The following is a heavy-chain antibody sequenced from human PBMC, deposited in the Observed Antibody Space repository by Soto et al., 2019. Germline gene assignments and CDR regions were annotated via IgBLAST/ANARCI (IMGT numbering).Heavy chain of an antibody. Sequence: ASVKVSCKASGYTFTSYAMHWVRQAPGQGLEWMGWINPNSGGTNYAQKFQGWVTMTRDTSISTAYMELSRLRSDDTAVYYCARSGIAVAGYDYWGQGTLVTVSS. CDR3: ARSGIAVAGYDY. CDR2: INPNSGGT. CDR1: GYTFTSYA. J-gene: IGHJ4*02. V-gene: IGHV1-2*04. D-gene: IGHD6-19*01.